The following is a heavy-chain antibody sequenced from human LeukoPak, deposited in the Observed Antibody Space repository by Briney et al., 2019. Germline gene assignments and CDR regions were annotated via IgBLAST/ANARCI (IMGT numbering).Heavy chain of an antibody. CDR3: ARDQGGPQPWYYFDY. Sequence: GGSLRLSCAASGFTFSSYGMHWVRQAPGKGLEWVAVIWYGGSNKYYADSVKGRFTISRDNSKNTLYLQMNSLRAEDTAVYYCARDQGGPQPWYYFDYWGQGTLVTVSS. V-gene: IGHV3-33*01. CDR2: IWYGGSNK. J-gene: IGHJ4*02. CDR1: GFTFSSYG. D-gene: IGHD1-14*01.